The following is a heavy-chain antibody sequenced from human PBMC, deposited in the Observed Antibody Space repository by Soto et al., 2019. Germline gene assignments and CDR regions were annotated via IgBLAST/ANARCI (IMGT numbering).Heavy chain of an antibody. V-gene: IGHV3-23*01. D-gene: IGHD2-2*01. Sequence: GGSLRLSCASSRFTFSIYVMIFVCQAQGKGLEWDSAITASGDTTYYADSVKGRFTISRDNSKSTMYLQMNSLRAEDTAVYYCAKVRPLRDCTRTSCLGAFDIWGQGTMVTVSS. J-gene: IGHJ3*02. CDR2: ITASGDTT. CDR1: RFTFSIYV. CDR3: AKVRPLRDCTRTSCLGAFDI.